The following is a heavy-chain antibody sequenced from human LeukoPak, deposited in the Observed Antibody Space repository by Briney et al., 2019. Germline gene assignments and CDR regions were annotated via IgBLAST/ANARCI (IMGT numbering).Heavy chain of an antibody. CDR3: ARDMSSSGWYTSVSNIYYFDY. CDR1: GHTFTSYG. Sequence: ASVKVSCKASGHTFTSYGISWVRQAPGQGLEWMGWISAYDGNTNYAQRLQGRVTMTTDTSTSTAYMELRSLRSDDTAVYYCARDMSSSGWYTSVSNIYYFDYWGQGTLVTVSS. V-gene: IGHV1-18*04. D-gene: IGHD6-19*01. J-gene: IGHJ4*02. CDR2: ISAYDGNT.